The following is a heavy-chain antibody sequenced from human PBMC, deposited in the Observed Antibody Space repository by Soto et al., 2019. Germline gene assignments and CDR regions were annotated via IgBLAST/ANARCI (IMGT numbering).Heavy chain of an antibody. CDR2: IKRKAAGGTT. J-gene: IGHJ4*02. CDR1: GFTFNNGW. CDR3: TTDSPQTFWDGGPCYSVLTKIHDS. D-gene: IGHD2-15*01. V-gene: IGHV3-15*01. Sequence: EVQLVESGGGLVKPGGSLRLSCAASGFTFNNGWMSWVRQAPGKGLEWVGRIKRKAAGGTTDYSAPVQGRFTISRDDSKNTVHLQMTSLKTEDTAVYYWTTDSPQTFWDGGPCYSVLTKIHDSWGQGTLVTVSS.